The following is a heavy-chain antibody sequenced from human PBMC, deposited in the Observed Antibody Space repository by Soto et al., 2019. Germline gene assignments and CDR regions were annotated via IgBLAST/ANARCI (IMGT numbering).Heavy chain of an antibody. CDR1: GLTFTSSA. J-gene: IGHJ6*03. D-gene: IGHD3-16*01. CDR2: IVVGSGNT. V-gene: IGHV1-58*02. CDR3: AGTYDYIWGGYYYMDV. Sequence: SVKVSCKASGLTFTSSAMQRVRQARGQRLEWIGWIVVGSGNTNYAQKFQERVTITRDMSTSTAYMELSSLRSEDTAMYYCAGTYDYIWGGYYYMDVWGKGTTVTVSS.